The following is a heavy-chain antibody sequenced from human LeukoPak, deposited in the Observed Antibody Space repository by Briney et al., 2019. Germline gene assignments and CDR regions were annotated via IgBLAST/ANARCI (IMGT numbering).Heavy chain of an antibody. J-gene: IGHJ6*03. CDR1: GGSISSHY. V-gene: IGHV4-59*11. CDR2: IYYSGST. CDR3: ARERSRAVEMATIVYMDV. Sequence: SETLSLPCTVSGGSISSHYWSWIRQPPGKGLEWIGYIYYSGSTNYNPSLKSRVTISVDTSKNQFSLKLSSVTAADTAVYYCARERSRAVEMATIVYMDVWGKGTTVTVSS. D-gene: IGHD5-24*01.